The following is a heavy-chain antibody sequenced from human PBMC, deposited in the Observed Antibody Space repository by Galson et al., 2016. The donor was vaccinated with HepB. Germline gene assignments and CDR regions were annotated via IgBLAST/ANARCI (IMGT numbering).Heavy chain of an antibody. V-gene: IGHV3-53*01. CDR1: GFTVSSNY. CDR2: IYSGRGT. CDR3: ARDLPLLG. Sequence: SLRLSCAASGFTVSSNYMSWVRQAPGKGLEWVSVIYSGRGTYYADSVKGRFTISRDNSKNTLYLQMNSLRAEDTAVYYCARDLPLLGWGQGTLVTVSS. D-gene: IGHD2-15*01. J-gene: IGHJ4*02.